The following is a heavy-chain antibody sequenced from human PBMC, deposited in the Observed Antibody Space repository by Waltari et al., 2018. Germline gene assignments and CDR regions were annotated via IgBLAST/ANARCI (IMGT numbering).Heavy chain of an antibody. Sequence: EVQLVESGGGLVQPGGSRRLSWAAPGFTLSSYWLSWVRQAPGKGLEWVANIKQDGSEKYYVDSVKGRFTISRDNAKNSLYLQMNSLRAEDTAVYYCARRDGDQGPRDFDYWGQGTLVTVSS. CDR3: ARRDGDQGPRDFDY. J-gene: IGHJ4*02. V-gene: IGHV3-7*01. D-gene: IGHD4-17*01. CDR1: GFTLSSYW. CDR2: IKQDGSEK.